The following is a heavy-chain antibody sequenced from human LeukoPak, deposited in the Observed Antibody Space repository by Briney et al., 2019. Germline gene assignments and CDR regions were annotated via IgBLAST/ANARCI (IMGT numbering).Heavy chain of an antibody. CDR3: AREGEMATTVFDY. J-gene: IGHJ4*02. CDR1: GFTFSDTW. V-gene: IGHV3-74*01. Sequence: RGSLRLSCAASGFTFSDTWMHWVRQAPGEGLVWVSRIRSDGSDTRYAESVKGRFTISRDNAKNTLHLQMNSLRAEDTAVYYCAREGEMATTVFDYWGQGTLVTVSS. D-gene: IGHD5-24*01. CDR2: IRSDGSDT.